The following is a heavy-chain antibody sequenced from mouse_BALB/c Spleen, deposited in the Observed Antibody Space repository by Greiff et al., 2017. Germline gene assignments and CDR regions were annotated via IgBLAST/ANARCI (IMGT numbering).Heavy chain of an antibody. J-gene: IGHJ2*01. D-gene: IGHD4-1*01. CDR2: INPSTGYT. Sequence: VQLQQSGAELAKPGASVKMSCKASGYTFTSYWMHWVKQRPGQGLEWIGYINPSTGYTEYNQKFKDKATLTADKSSSTAYMQLSSLTSEDSAVYYCARSWDYLDYWGQGTTLTVSS. CDR3: ARSWDYLDY. CDR1: GYTFTSYW. V-gene: IGHV1-7*01.